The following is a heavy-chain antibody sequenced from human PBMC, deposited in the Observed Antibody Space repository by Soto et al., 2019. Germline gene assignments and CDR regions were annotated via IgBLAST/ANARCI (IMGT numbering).Heavy chain of an antibody. Sequence: GGSLRLSCAASGFTFSSYAMSWVRQAPGKGLEWVSAISGSGGSTYYADSVKGRFTISRDNSKNTLYLQMNSLRAEDTAVYYCAKVGDSSGYYYGPIDYWGQGTLVTVSS. J-gene: IGHJ4*02. V-gene: IGHV3-23*01. CDR3: AKVGDSSGYYYGPIDY. CDR2: ISGSGGST. D-gene: IGHD3-22*01. CDR1: GFTFSSYA.